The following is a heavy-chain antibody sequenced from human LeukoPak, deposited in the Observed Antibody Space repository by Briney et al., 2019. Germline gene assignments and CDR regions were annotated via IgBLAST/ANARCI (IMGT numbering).Heavy chain of an antibody. D-gene: IGHD2-21*02. Sequence: GGSLRLSCAASGFTFTNYWMTWVRQAPGKGLEWVANINQDGSGESYVDSVKGRFTISRDNAKNSVSLQMHGLRVEDTAVYYCARCGGDCPSAFDIWGQGTMVTVSS. J-gene: IGHJ3*02. V-gene: IGHV3-7*01. CDR3: ARCGGDCPSAFDI. CDR1: GFTFTNYW. CDR2: INQDGSGE.